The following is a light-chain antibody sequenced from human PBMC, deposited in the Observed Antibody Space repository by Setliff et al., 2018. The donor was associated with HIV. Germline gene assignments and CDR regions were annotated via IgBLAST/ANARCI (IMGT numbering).Light chain of an antibody. Sequence: QSVLTQPASVSGSPGQSITISCTGTSSDVGGYNYVSWYQQHPGKAPKLMIYEVNNRPSGVSNRFSGSKSGNTASLTISGLQAEDEADYYCCSNTGSNTYVFGTGTKVTVL. V-gene: IGLV2-14*01. J-gene: IGLJ1*01. CDR3: CSNTGSNTYV. CDR2: EVN. CDR1: SSDVGGYNY.